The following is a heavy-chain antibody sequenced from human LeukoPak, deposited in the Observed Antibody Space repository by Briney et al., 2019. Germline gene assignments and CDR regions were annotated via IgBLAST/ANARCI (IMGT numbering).Heavy chain of an antibody. CDR1: GGSISSNY. CDR2: IYNSGGI. D-gene: IGHD5-12*01. Sequence: PSETLSLTCTVSGGSISSNYWSWIRQPPGKGLEWIGYIYNSGGINYNPSLKSRVAISADTSKNQFSLKLNSVTAADTAVYCCARTSGYTYFDYWGQGTLVTVSS. V-gene: IGHV4-59*01. J-gene: IGHJ4*02. CDR3: ARTSGYTYFDY.